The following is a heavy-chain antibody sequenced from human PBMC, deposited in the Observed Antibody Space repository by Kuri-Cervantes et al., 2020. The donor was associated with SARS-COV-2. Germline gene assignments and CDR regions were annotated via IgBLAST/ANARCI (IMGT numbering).Heavy chain of an antibody. CDR1: GFTFSSYS. D-gene: IGHD6-19*01. J-gene: IGHJ4*02. V-gene: IGHV3-21*01. CDR3: AAVGGY. CDR2: ISNRGNYI. Sequence: GGSLRLSCVASGFTFSSYSMHWVRQAPGKGLEWVSFISNRGNYIYYADSMKGRFTISRDNAKNSLYLQMNSLRAEDTAVYYCAAVGGYWGQGTLVTVSS.